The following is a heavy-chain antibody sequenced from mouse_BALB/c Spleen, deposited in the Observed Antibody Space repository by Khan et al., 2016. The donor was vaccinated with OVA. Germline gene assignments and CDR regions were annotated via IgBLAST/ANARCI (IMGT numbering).Heavy chain of an antibody. Sequence: QVQLQQSVAELARPGASVKMSCKASGYTFTNYTIHWIKLRPGQGLEWIGIINPSNGYTNYNQKFKGKATLTADKSSNTVYMQLSSLTSDDSAVYNCVRGGCYHRNGGSCPYWGQGNLV. J-gene: IGHJ3*01. CDR1: GYTFTNYT. D-gene: IGHD2-14*01. CDR3: VRGGCYHRNGGSCPY. V-gene: IGHV1-4*01. CDR2: INPSNGYT.